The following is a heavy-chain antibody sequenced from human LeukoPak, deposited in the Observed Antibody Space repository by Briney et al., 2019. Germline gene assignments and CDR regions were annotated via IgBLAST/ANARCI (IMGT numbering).Heavy chain of an antibody. Sequence: SETLSLTCTVSGGSISSYYWSWIRQPAGKGLEWIGRIYTSGSTNYNPSLKSRVTMSVDTYKNQFSLKLSSVTAADTAVYYCARNSDYESYYYYYMDVWGKGTTVTVSS. D-gene: IGHD4-17*01. CDR2: IYTSGST. CDR1: GGSISSYY. V-gene: IGHV4-4*07. CDR3: ARNSDYESYYYYYMDV. J-gene: IGHJ6*03.